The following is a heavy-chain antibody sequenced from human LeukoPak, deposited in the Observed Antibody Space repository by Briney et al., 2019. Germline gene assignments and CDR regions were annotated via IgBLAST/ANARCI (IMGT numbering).Heavy chain of an antibody. V-gene: IGHV4-30-4*01. J-gene: IGHJ4*02. CDR2: IYYSGST. CDR1: GGSISSGDYY. CDR3: ARVGRGYSYGRHRFTFDD. Sequence: SEALSLTCTVSGGSISSGDYYWSWIRQPPVKGLEWIGYIYYSGSTYYNPSLKSRVTISVDTSKNQFSLKLSSVTAADTAVYYCARVGRGYSYGRHRFTFDDWGQGTLVTVSS. D-gene: IGHD5-18*01.